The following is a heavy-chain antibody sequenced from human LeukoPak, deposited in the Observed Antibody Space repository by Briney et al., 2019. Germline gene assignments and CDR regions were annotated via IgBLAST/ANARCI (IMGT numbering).Heavy chain of an antibody. CDR3: AKEVAGP. CDR2: IYHSGST. J-gene: IGHJ5*02. Sequence: PSETLSLTCTVSGYSISSGYYWGWIRQPPGKGLEWIGSIYHSGSTYYNPSLKSRVTISVDTSKNQFSLKLGSVTAADTAVYYCAKEVAGPWGQGTRVAVSS. CDR1: GYSISSGYY. V-gene: IGHV4-38-2*02.